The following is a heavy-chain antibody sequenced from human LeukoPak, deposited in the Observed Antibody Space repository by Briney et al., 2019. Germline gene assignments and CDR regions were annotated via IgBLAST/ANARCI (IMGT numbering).Heavy chain of an antibody. CDR2: INPNSGGT. V-gene: IGHV1-2*02. CDR1: GYTFTGYY. CDR3: ARGPGLWFGELGYY. Sequence: ASVKVSCKASGYTFTGYYMHWVRQARGQGLEWMGWINPNSGGTNYAQKFQGRVTMTRDTSISTAYMELSRLRSDDTAVYYCARGPGLWFGELGYYWGQGTLVTVSS. D-gene: IGHD3-10*01. J-gene: IGHJ4*02.